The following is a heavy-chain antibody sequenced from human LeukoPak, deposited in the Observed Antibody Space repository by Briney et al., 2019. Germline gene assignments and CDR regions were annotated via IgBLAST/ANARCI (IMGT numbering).Heavy chain of an antibody. CDR1: GFTFSSYW. D-gene: IGHD4-17*01. CDR2: INSDGSST. CDR3: ARDPTTYDYGDYLFDY. J-gene: IGHJ4*02. V-gene: IGHV3-74*01. Sequence: SGGSLGLSCAASGFTFSSYWMHWVRQAPGKGLVWVSRINSDGSSTSYADSVKGRFTISRDNAKNTLYLQMNSLRAEDTAVYYCARDPTTYDYGDYLFDYWGQGTLVTVSS.